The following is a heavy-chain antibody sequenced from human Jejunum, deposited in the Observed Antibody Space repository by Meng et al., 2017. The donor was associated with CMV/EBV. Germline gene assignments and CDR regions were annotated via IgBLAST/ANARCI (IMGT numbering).Heavy chain of an antibody. CDR2: IHPNGGDT. CDR3: ARVAAACGGHCSLF. V-gene: IGHV1-2*06. Sequence: VSGYNFNAFYDQLWRQDPEKGLEWMGRIHPNGGDTDYAQGFQGRVIMTRGTSISTAYMELNSLRSDDTAMYYCARVAAACGGHCSLFWGQGTLVTVSS. D-gene: IGHD2-21*02. CDR1: GYNFNAFY. J-gene: IGHJ4*02.